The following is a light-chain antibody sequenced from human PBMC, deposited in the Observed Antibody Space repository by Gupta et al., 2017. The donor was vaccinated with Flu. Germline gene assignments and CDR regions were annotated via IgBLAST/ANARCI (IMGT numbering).Light chain of an antibody. Sequence: PSSLSASVGDRVTITCRASQSMADYLDWYQQKPGKAPKLLIYAASTLQSGVPSRFSGSGSGTDFTLSISSLQPEDFATYYCQQSYTTPRTFGQGTKVEIK. V-gene: IGKV1-39*01. CDR2: AAS. CDR1: QSMADY. J-gene: IGKJ1*01. CDR3: QQSYTTPRT.